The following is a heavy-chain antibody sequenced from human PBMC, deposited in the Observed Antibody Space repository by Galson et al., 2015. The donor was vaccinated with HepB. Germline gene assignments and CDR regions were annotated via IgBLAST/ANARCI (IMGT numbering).Heavy chain of an antibody. Sequence: SLRLSCAASGFTFSNAWMSWVRQAPGKGLEWVGRIKSKTDGGTTDYAAPVKGRFTISRDDSKNTLYLQMNSLKTEDTAVYYCTTADDSSGYAFDYWGQGTLVTVSS. J-gene: IGHJ4*02. CDR3: TTADDSSGYAFDY. CDR1: GFTFSNAW. V-gene: IGHV3-15*01. CDR2: IKSKTDGGTT. D-gene: IGHD3-22*01.